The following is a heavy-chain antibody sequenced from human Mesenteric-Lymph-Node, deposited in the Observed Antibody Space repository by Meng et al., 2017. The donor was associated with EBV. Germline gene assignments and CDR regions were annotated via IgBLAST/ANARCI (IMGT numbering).Heavy chain of an antibody. CDR2: INPAFGNT. Sequence: QGQLQQAGQGVKKPGASVKVSRQASRYSFERYRGHWARQAPGQRLEWVGLINPAFGNTDYSQKFQSKVTITSDTSASTAYMDLTSLTPEDTSVYYCSRDAGDYVLDYWGQGTLVTVSS. CDR3: SRDAGDYVLDY. D-gene: IGHD4-17*01. CDR1: RYSFERYR. V-gene: IGHV1-3*01. J-gene: IGHJ4*02.